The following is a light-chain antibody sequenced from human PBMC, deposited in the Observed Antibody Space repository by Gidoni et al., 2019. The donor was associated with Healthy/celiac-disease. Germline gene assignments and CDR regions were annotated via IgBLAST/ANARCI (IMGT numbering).Light chain of an antibody. Sequence: SYELTQLPSVSVSPGQTASITCSGDKLGDKYACWYQQKPGQSPVLVIYQDSKRPSGIPERFSGSNSGNTATLTISGTQAMDEADYYCQAWDSSSDVVFGGGTKLTVL. CDR3: QAWDSSSDVV. V-gene: IGLV3-1*01. CDR2: QDS. J-gene: IGLJ2*01. CDR1: KLGDKY.